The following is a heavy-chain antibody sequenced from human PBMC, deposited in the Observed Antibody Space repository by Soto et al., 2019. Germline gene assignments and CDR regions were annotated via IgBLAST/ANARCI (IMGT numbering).Heavy chain of an antibody. D-gene: IGHD3-9*01. J-gene: IGHJ6*02. CDR3: ARDFDSVYYYYYGMDV. Sequence: PGGSLRLSCAASGFTFGSYAMHWVSQAQGKGVARVAVISYDRSNQYSPDSVNGRFTISRDNSKNTLYLQMNRLRAEDTALYYCARDFDSVYYYYYGMDVWGEGT. V-gene: IGHV3-30-3*01. CDR1: GFTFGSYA. CDR2: ISYDRSNQ.